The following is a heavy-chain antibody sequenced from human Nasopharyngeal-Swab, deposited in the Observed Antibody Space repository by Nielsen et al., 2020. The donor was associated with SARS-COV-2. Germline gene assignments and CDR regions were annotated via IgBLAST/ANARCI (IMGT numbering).Heavy chain of an antibody. CDR3: ARGVGDGYNKDWFDP. CDR1: GGSISSGGYY. V-gene: IGHV4-61*08. J-gene: IGHJ5*02. CDR2: IYYSGST. Sequence: SETLSLTCTVSGGSISSGGYYWSWIRQPPGKGLEWIGYIYYSGSTNYNPSLKSRVTISVDTSKNQFSLKLSSVTAADTAVYYCARGVGDGYNKDWFDPWGQGTLVTVSS. D-gene: IGHD5-24*01.